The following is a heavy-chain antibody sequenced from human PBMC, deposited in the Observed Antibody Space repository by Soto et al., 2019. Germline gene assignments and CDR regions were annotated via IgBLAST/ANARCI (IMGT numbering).Heavy chain of an antibody. CDR2: INSDGSST. Sequence: EVQLVESGGGLVQPGGSLRLSCAASGFTFSSYWMHWVRQAPGKGLVWVSRINSDGSSTSYADSYADSVKGRFTISRDNAKNTLYLQMNSLRAEDTAVYYCARDRLGGFDYWGQGTLVNVSS. V-gene: IGHV3-74*01. CDR1: GFTFSSYW. D-gene: IGHD3-10*01. CDR3: ARDRLGGFDY. J-gene: IGHJ4*02.